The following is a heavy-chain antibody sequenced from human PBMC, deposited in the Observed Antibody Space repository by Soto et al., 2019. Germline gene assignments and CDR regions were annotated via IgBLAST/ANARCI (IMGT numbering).Heavy chain of an antibody. Sequence: GGSLRLSCAASGFTFDDYAMHWVRQAPGKGLEWVSLISWDGGSTYYADSVKGRFTISRDNSKNSLYLQMNSLRAEDTALYYCAKETKPTVTTYWYFDLWGRGTLVTVSS. CDR1: GFTFDDYA. CDR3: AKETKPTVTTYWYFDL. D-gene: IGHD4-17*01. J-gene: IGHJ2*01. CDR2: ISWDGGST. V-gene: IGHV3-43D*03.